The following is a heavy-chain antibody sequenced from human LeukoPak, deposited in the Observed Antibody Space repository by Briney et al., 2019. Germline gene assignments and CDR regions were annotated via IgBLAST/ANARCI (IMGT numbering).Heavy chain of an antibody. CDR2: ISYDGSNK. Sequence: GGSLGLPCAPSGLPSNGFSSYGAPGPRAKGLEWVAVISYDGSNKYYADSVKGQFTISRDNSKNTLYLQMNSLRIEDTAVYYCARGSPPDYWGQGTLVTVSS. J-gene: IGHJ4*02. CDR3: ARGSPPDY. V-gene: IGHV3-30-3*01. CDR1: GLPSNGFS.